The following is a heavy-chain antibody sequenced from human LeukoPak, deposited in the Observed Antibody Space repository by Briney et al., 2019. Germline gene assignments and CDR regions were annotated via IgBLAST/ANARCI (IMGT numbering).Heavy chain of an antibody. CDR3: ARGISSIAARGRFDP. Sequence: SETLSLTCAVYGGSFSGYYWSWIRQPPGKGLEWIGEINHSGSTNYNPSIKSRVTISVDTSKNQFSLKLSSVTAADTAVYYCARGISSIAARGRFDPWGQGTLVTVSS. CDR2: INHSGST. V-gene: IGHV4-34*01. CDR1: GGSFSGYY. D-gene: IGHD6-6*01. J-gene: IGHJ5*02.